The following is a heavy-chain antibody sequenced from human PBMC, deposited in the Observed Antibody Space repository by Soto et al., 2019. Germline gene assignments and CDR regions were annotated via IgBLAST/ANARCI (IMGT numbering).Heavy chain of an antibody. CDR1: GDSVSSNSAA. V-gene: IGHV6-1*01. J-gene: IGHJ6*03. D-gene: IGHD2-2*01. CDR2: TYYRSKWYN. Sequence: PSQTLSLTCAISGDSVSSNSAAWNWIRQSPSRGLEWLGRTYYRSKWYNDYAVSVKSRITINPDTSKNQFSLQLNSVTPEDTAVYYCARGGGGYCSSTSCSRRGYYYYMDVWGKGTTVTVS. CDR3: ARGGGGYCSSTSCSRRGYYYYMDV.